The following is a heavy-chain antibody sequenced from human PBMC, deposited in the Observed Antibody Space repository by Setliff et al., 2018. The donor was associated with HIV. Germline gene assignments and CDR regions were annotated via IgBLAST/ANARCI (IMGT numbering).Heavy chain of an antibody. J-gene: IGHJ4*02. Sequence: KVSCKTSGYTFSAHYIHWVRQAPGQGLEWMGWIDPNSGDTNYAQKFQGRVTMARDTSISTAYMELNRLTSDDTALYYCVKGAGGYYDYWSQGALVTVSS. CDR2: IDPNSGDT. D-gene: IGHD2-15*01. V-gene: IGHV1-2*02. CDR3: VKGAGGYYDY. CDR1: GYTFSAHY.